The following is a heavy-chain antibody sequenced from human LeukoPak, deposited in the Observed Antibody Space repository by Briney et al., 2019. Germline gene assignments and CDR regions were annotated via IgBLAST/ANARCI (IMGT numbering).Heavy chain of an antibody. V-gene: IGHV4-34*01. CDR2: INHSGST. Sequence: PSETLSLTCAVYGGSFSGYYWSWIRQPPGKGPEWIGEINHSGSTNYNPSPKSRVTISVDTSKNQFSLKLSSVTAADTAVYYCARRVRRGASMVRGVSYYFDYWGQGTLVTVSS. J-gene: IGHJ4*02. CDR1: GGSFSGYY. CDR3: ARRVRRGASMVRGVSYYFDY. D-gene: IGHD3-10*01.